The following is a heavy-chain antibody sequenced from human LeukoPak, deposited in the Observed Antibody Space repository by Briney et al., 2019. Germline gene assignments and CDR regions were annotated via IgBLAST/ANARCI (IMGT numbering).Heavy chain of an antibody. CDR2: IRYDETKT. Sequence: GGSLRLSCAASGFTFSSYGMHWVRQAPAKWLEWLAFIRYDETKTFYGDSVKGRFTISRDNSKNTLYLQMNSLRAEDTAVYYCAKSHLPNSYSGTYYCDYWGQGTQVTVSS. V-gene: IGHV3-30*02. J-gene: IGHJ4*02. D-gene: IGHD1-26*01. CDR3: AKSHLPNSYSGTYYCDY. CDR1: GFTFSSYG.